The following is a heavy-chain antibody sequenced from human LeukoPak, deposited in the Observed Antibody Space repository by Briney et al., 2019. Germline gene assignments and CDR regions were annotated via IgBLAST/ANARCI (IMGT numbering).Heavy chain of an antibody. J-gene: IGHJ5*02. CDR1: GFTFSSYT. V-gene: IGHV3-7*04. CDR3: ARNFNGLDP. Sequence: PGGSLRLSCAASGFTFSSYTMNWVRQAPGKGLEWVANIKQDGGERYFVDSVKGRFTISRDNAKNSLYLQLNSLRAEDTAVYYCARNFNGLDPWGQGTLVTVSS. CDR2: IKQDGGER.